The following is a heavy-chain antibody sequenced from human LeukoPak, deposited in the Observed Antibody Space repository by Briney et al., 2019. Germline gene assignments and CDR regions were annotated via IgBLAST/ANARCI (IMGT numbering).Heavy chain of an antibody. Sequence: GGSLRLSCAASGFTFSSYEMNWVRQAPGKGLEWVSYISSSGSTIYYADSVKGRFTISRDNAKNSLYLQMNSLRAEDTAVYYCARAAKVITKDAFDIWGQGTMVTVSS. V-gene: IGHV3-48*03. J-gene: IGHJ3*02. CDR1: GFTFSSYE. D-gene: IGHD3-22*01. CDR2: ISSSGSTI. CDR3: ARAAKVITKDAFDI.